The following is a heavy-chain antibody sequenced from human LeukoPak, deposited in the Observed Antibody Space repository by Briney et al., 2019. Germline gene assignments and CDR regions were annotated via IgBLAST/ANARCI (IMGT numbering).Heavy chain of an antibody. CDR2: IYSGGST. D-gene: IGHD4-17*01. CDR1: GFTVSSNY. CDR3: VSDDYGDLA. V-gene: IGHV3-53*01. J-gene: IGHJ5*02. Sequence: GGSLRLSCAASGFTVSSNYMNWVRQALGKGLEWVSVIYSGGSTYYADSLKGRFTISRDNAKDTLYLQMKSLRDEDTAVYYCVSDDYGDLAWGQGTLVTVSS.